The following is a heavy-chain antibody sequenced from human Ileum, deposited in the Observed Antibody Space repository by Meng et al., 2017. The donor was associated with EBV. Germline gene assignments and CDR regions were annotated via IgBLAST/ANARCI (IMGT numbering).Heavy chain of an antibody. CDR2: IYGQGDK. CDR1: GFSLSTSGVG. J-gene: IGHJ5*01. D-gene: IGHD6-13*01. Sequence: QITLKESAPTVVKPTQTLTLTCTFSGFSLSTSGVGVGWIRQPPGKALEWLAMIYGQGDKHYSPSLTSRLTITKDTSKNQVVLTMTNMDSVDTATYYCALRLRQLLRGWFDSWGQGALVTVSS. V-gene: IGHV2-5*01. CDR3: ALRLRQLLRGWFDS.